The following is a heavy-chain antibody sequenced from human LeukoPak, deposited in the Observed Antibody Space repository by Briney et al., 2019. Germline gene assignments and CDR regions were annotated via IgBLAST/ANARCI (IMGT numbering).Heavy chain of an antibody. CDR3: ISQYYDSSGFPIAHYFDY. D-gene: IGHD3-22*01. Sequence: GGSLRLSCTASGFTFGDYTMSWVRQAPGKGLEWVGFIRSKAYGGTKEYAASVKGRFTIARDDSKSIAYLQMNSLKTEDTAMYYRISQYYDSSGFPIAHYFDYWGHGTLVTVSS. V-gene: IGHV3-49*04. J-gene: IGHJ4*01. CDR2: IRSKAYGGTK. CDR1: GFTFGDYT.